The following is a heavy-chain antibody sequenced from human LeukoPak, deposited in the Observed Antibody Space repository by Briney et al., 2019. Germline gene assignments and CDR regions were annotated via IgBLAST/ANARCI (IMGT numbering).Heavy chain of an antibody. Sequence: PSETLSLTCAVYGGSFSGYYWSWVRQAPGKGLEWVANIKTDGSEKYYVDSVKGRFTISRDNAKNSLYLQMNSLRAEDTAVYYCARDYTGYFPWGQGTLVTVSS. CDR2: IKTDGSEK. D-gene: IGHD3-9*01. CDR3: ARDYTGYFP. J-gene: IGHJ5*02. CDR1: GGSFSGYY. V-gene: IGHV3-7*03.